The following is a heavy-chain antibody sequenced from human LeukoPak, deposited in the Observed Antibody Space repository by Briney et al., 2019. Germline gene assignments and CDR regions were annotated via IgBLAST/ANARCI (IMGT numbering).Heavy chain of an antibody. Sequence: GGSLRLSCAASGFTFSSYWMSWVRQAPGKGLEWVANIKQDGSEKYYVDSVKGRFTISRDNAKNSLYLQMNSLRAEDTAVYYCARDLYSSGWYSAETYYSDYWGQGTLVTVSS. D-gene: IGHD6-19*01. V-gene: IGHV3-7*03. CDR1: GFTFSSYW. J-gene: IGHJ4*02. CDR2: IKQDGSEK. CDR3: ARDLYSSGWYSAETYYSDY.